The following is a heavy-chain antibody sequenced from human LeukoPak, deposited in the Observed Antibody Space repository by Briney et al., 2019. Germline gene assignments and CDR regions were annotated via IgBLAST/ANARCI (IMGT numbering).Heavy chain of an antibody. CDR2: IIPIFGTA. J-gene: IGHJ4*02. Sequence: SVKVSCKASGGTLSSYAISWVRQAPGQGLEWMGGIIPIFGTANYAQKFQGRVTITTDESTSTAYMELSSLRSEDTAVYYCARPYYYDSSGYYYWGQGTLVTVSS. D-gene: IGHD3-22*01. CDR1: GGTLSSYA. V-gene: IGHV1-69*05. CDR3: ARPYYYDSSGYYY.